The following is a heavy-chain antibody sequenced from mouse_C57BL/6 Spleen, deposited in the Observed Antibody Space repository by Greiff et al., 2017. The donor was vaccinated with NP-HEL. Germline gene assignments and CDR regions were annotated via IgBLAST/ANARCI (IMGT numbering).Heavy chain of an antibody. Sequence: QVQLQQPGAELVKPGASVKLSCKASGYTFTSYWMHWVKQRPGQGLEWIGMIHPNSGSTNYNEKFKSKATLTVDKSSSTAYMQLSSLTSEDSAVYYCATTVVANEYFDVWGTGTTVTVSS. D-gene: IGHD1-1*01. CDR1: GYTFTSYW. CDR2: IHPNSGST. J-gene: IGHJ1*03. CDR3: ATTVVANEYFDV. V-gene: IGHV1-64*01.